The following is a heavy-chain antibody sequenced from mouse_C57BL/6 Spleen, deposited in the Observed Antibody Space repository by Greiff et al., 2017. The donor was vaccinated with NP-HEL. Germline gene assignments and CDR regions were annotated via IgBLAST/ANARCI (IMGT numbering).Heavy chain of an antibody. J-gene: IGHJ1*03. CDR2: IWTGGGT. CDR1: GFSLTSYA. CDR3: ARALYYYGSSPYWYFDV. V-gene: IGHV2-9-1*01. D-gene: IGHD1-1*01. Sequence: VKLQESGPGLVAPSQSLSITCTVSGFSLTSYAISWVRQPPGKGLEWLGVIWTGGGTNYNSALKSRLSISKDNSKSQVFLKMNSLQTDDTARYYCARALYYYGSSPYWYFDVWGTGTTVTVSS.